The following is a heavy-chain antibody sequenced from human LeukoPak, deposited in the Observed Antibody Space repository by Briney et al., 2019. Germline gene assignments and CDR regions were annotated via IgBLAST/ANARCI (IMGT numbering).Heavy chain of an antibody. Sequence: SGPPLVKPTQTLTLTCTFSGFSIITSGAGVGWIRQPPGKAPEWLALIYWDDDKRYSSSLKSRVTITKDTSKNQVVLTMNNMDPVDTATYYCVHRQGGSYFDHWGQGTLVTVSS. D-gene: IGHD1-26*01. CDR2: IYWDDDK. J-gene: IGHJ4*02. V-gene: IGHV2-5*02. CDR3: VHRQGGSYFDH. CDR1: GFSIITSGAG.